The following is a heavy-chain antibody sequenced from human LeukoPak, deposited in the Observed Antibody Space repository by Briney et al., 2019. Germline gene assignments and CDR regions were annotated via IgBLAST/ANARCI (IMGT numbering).Heavy chain of an antibody. J-gene: IGHJ4*02. CDR1: GYTFTGYY. Sequence: ASVKVSCKASGYTFTGYYMHWVRQAPGQGLEWMGWIHPNSGGTNYAQKFQGRVTMTRDTSISTAYMELSRLRSDDTAVYYCARADGYSSGWYRSVYGYWGQGTLVTVSS. CDR3: ARADGYSSGWYRSVYGY. CDR2: IHPNSGGT. V-gene: IGHV1-2*02. D-gene: IGHD6-19*01.